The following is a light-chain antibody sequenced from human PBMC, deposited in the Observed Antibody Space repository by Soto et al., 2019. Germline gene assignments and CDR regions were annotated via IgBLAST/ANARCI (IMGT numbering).Light chain of an antibody. CDR2: DVS. J-gene: IGLJ1*01. CDR1: SSDVGGYNY. Sequence: QSALTQPASVSGSPGQSITISCTGTSSDVGGYNYVAWYQQHQGKAPKLMIYDVSNRPSGVSNRFSGSKSGNTASLTVSGLQAEDEDDYDCTYYTSNSTPYVFGTGTKLTV. V-gene: IGLV2-14*01. CDR3: TYYTSNSTPYV.